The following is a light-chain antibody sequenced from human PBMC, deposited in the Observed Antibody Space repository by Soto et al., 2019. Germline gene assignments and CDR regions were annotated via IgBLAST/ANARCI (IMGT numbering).Light chain of an antibody. J-gene: IGKJ2*01. CDR2: KAS. CDR3: QQYNTYPHT. CDR1: LSISSW. Sequence: DIQMTQSPSTLSASVGDRVTVTCRASLSISSWLAWYQQKPGKAPNLLIYKASILDSEVPSRFSGSGSGTECTLTSSRLQPDDSATYYYQQYNTYPHTFGQGTKLEIK. V-gene: IGKV1-5*03.